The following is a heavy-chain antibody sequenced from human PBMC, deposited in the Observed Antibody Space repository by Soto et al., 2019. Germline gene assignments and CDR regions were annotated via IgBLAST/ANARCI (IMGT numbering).Heavy chain of an antibody. CDR3: AAEFYYYDGMDV. CDR1: GFTFTSSA. CDR2: IVVGSGNT. J-gene: IGHJ6*02. V-gene: IGHV1-58*01. Sequence: ASGKVSCKASGFTFTSSAVQWVRQARGQRLEWIGWIVVGSGNTNYAQKFQERVTMTRDMSTSTAYMELSSLRSEDTAVYYCAAEFYYYDGMDVWGQGTTVTVSS.